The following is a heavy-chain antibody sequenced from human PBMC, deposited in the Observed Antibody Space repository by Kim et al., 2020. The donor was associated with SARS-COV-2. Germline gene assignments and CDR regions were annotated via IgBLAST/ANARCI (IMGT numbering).Heavy chain of an antibody. J-gene: IGHJ3*02. V-gene: IGHV4-30-2*05. D-gene: IGHD2-2*01. CDR3: ARYCSSTSCYVYDAFDI. Sequence: LKSRVTISVDTSKNQFALKLSSVTAADTAVYYCARYCSSTSCYVYDAFDIWGQGTMVTVSS.